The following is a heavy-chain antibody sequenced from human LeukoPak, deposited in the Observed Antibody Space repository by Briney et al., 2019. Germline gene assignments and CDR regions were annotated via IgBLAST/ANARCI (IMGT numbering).Heavy chain of an antibody. CDR1: GYTFTGYY. D-gene: IGHD5-18*01. CDR2: INPNSGGT. J-gene: IGHJ4*02. CDR3: ARAGPYDTAMGLY. Sequence: ASVKVSCKASGYTFTGYYMHWVRQAPGQGLEWMGWINPNSGGTNYAQKFQGRVTMTRDTSISTAYMELSRLRSEDTAVYYCARAGPYDTAMGLYWGQGTLVTVSS. V-gene: IGHV1-2*02.